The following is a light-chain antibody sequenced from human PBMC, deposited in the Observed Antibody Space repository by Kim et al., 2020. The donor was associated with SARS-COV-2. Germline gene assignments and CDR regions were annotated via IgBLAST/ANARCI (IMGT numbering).Light chain of an antibody. V-gene: IGKV3-15*01. Sequence: PGERDTLSCRASQTINSRLVWYQQKPGQAPRLLIYDATTRATGIPARFIGSGSETDFTLTISSLQSEDFAVYYCQQSNDWPPLTFGQGTKVDIK. J-gene: IGKJ1*01. CDR1: QTINSR. CDR3: QQSNDWPPLT. CDR2: DAT.